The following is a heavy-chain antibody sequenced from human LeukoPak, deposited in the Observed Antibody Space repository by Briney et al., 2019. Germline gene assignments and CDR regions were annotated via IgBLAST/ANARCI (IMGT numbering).Heavy chain of an antibody. V-gene: IGHV3-30*18. CDR3: AKDLGPYPSGWYGNY. CDR1: GFTFSSYG. Sequence: GGSLRLSCAASGFTFSSYGMQWVRQAPGKGLEWVAVISYDGSNNYYADSVKGRFTISRDNSKNTLYLQMNSLRAEDTAVYHCAKDLGPYPSGWYGNYWGQGTLVTVSS. J-gene: IGHJ4*02. D-gene: IGHD6-19*01. CDR2: ISYDGSNN.